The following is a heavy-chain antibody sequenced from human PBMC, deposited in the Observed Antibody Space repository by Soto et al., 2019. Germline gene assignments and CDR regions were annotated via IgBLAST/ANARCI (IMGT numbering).Heavy chain of an antibody. CDR3: ASPYYYDSSGSKTFDY. D-gene: IGHD3-22*01. CDR1: GGSIGSYY. J-gene: IGHJ4*02. CDR2: IYYGGGT. V-gene: IGHV4-59*01. Sequence: SDTLSLTCTVSGGSIGSYYWNWIRQPPGKGLEWIGDIYYGGGTNYNPSLKSRVTLSVDTSKNQFSLKLSSVTAADTAVYYCASPYYYDSSGSKTFDYWGQGTQVPVSS.